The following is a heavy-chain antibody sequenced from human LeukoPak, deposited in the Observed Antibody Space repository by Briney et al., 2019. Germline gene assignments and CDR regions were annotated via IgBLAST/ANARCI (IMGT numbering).Heavy chain of an antibody. CDR3: AHTRRYGARNDY. V-gene: IGHV3-23*01. CDR1: GFTFSRYA. J-gene: IGHJ4*02. D-gene: IGHD4-17*01. CDR2: ISGSGGST. Sequence: GGSLRLSCAASGFTFSRYAMSWVRQAPGKGLEWVSAISGSGGSTYYADSVKGRFTISRDNSKNTLYLQMNSLRAEDTAVYYCAHTRRYGARNDYWGQGTLVTVSS.